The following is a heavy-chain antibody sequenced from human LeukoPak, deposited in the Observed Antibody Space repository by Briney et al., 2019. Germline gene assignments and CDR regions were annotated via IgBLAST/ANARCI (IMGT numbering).Heavy chain of an antibody. CDR3: ARDGPWYYDSSGELDY. CDR2: INWNGGST. Sequence: GGSLRLSCAASGFTFDDYGMSWVRQAPGKGLEWVSGINWNGGSTGYADSVKGRFTISRDNAKNSLYLQMNSLRAEDTAVYYCARDGPWYYDSSGELDYWGQGTLVTVSS. V-gene: IGHV3-20*04. D-gene: IGHD3-22*01. J-gene: IGHJ4*02. CDR1: GFTFDDYG.